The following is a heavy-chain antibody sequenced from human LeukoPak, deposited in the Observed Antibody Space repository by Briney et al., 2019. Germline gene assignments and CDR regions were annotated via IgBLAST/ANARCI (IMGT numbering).Heavy chain of an antibody. CDR2: IGTAGEI. Sequence: GGSLILSCAASGFTFRSYDMHWVRQATGKGLEWVSGIGTAGEIYYPGSVKGRFTISRENAKNSLYLQMNSLRAGGTAVYYCARAAYSSTWYSRYFDLWGRGTLVTVSS. CDR1: GFTFRSYD. D-gene: IGHD6-13*01. J-gene: IGHJ2*01. V-gene: IGHV3-13*01. CDR3: ARAAYSSTWYSRYFDL.